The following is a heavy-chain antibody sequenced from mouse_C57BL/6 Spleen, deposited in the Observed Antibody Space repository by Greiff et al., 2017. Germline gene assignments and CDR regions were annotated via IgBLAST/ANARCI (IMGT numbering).Heavy chain of an antibody. Sequence: QVQLQQPGAELVRPGSSVKLSCKASGYTFTSYWMHWVKQRPIQGLEWIGNIDPSDSETHYNQKFKDKATLTVDKSSSTAYMQLSSLTSEDSAVYYCAREELYYGSSPYYSDYWGQGTTLTVSS. CDR1: GYTFTSYW. CDR2: IDPSDSET. D-gene: IGHD1-1*01. CDR3: AREELYYGSSPYYSDY. J-gene: IGHJ2*01. V-gene: IGHV1-52*01.